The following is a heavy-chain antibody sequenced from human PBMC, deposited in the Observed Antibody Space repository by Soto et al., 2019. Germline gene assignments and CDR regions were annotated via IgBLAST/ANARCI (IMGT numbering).Heavy chain of an antibody. Sequence: QVQLVQSGAEVKKPGSSVKVSCKASGGTFSNYPISWVRQAPGQGLEWMGGIIPIFGTVNYAQKFQGRVTITADESTSTAYMELSSLRSEDTAVYYCARGNPRLLQLWYFDLWGSGALVTVSS. CDR1: GGTFSNYP. D-gene: IGHD5-12*01. V-gene: IGHV1-69*12. J-gene: IGHJ2*01. CDR3: ARGNPRLLQLWYFDL. CDR2: IIPIFGTV.